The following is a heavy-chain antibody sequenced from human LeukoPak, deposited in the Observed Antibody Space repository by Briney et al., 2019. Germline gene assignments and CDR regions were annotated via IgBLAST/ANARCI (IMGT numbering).Heavy chain of an antibody. V-gene: IGHV4-4*02. CDR3: AGGPDYYGSGRYYANIYYYYYGMDV. D-gene: IGHD3-10*01. CDR1: GGPISSSNW. Sequence: SSETLTLTCAVSGGPISSSNWRSGVRQPPGKGVEWIGEINHSGSTHYNPSLKSRVTISVDTSKNPFYPKLSSVTAADAAVYYCAGGPDYYGSGRYYANIYYYYYGMDVWGKGTTVTVSS. CDR2: INHSGST. J-gene: IGHJ6*04.